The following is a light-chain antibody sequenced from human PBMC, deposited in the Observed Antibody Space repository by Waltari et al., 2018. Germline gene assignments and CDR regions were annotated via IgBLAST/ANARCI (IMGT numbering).Light chain of an antibody. Sequence: DIVMTQSPLSLPVTPGESASSSCWSSQSLLQRNGYNWLNWYLQKPGQSPQVLIYFGSNRASGVPDRFSGSVSGTDFTLTISRVEAEDVGVYYCMQGLQTPYTFGQGTKLEI. CDR2: FGS. J-gene: IGKJ2*01. V-gene: IGKV2-28*01. CDR1: QSLLQRNGYNW. CDR3: MQGLQTPYT.